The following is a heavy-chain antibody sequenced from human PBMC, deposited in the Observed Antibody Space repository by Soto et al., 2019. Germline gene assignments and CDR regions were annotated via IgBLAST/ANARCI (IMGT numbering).Heavy chain of an antibody. V-gene: IGHV4-31*03. J-gene: IGHJ4*02. CDR1: GGSISSGGYS. CDR3: ARGVLV. CDR2: IYYTGST. Sequence: QVQLQESGPGLVKPSETLSLTCTVSGGSISSGGYSWSWIRQHPGMGLEWIGCIYYTGSTDYNPSLKSRVTISVDMSKNQYSLKLSSVSVADTAVYYCARGVLVWGQGTLATVSS.